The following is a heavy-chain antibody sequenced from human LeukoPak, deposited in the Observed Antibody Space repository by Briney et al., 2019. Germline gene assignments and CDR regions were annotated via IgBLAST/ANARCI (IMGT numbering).Heavy chain of an antibody. Sequence: PSVKVSCKASGYPFTSYGISWVRQAPGQGLEWMGCISAYNGNTNYAQKLQGRVTMTADTPTSTAYMELRSLRSDDTAVYYCARGTHCSSTSCYGWFDPWGQGTLVTVSS. J-gene: IGHJ5*02. CDR1: GYPFTSYG. V-gene: IGHV1-18*01. CDR2: ISAYNGNT. D-gene: IGHD2-2*01. CDR3: ARGTHCSSTSCYGWFDP.